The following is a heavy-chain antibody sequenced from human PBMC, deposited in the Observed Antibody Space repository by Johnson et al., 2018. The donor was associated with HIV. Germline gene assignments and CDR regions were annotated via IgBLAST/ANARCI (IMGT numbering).Heavy chain of an antibody. D-gene: IGHD6-13*01. CDR3: AREPGSSSRLGAFDI. Sequence: QVQLVESGGGVVQPGGSLRLSCAGSGFTFSSYGMHWVRQAPGKGLEWVSFIRYDGSDKHYADSVKGRFTISRDNSKNTVYLETNSLRPEDTAVYYCAREPGSSSRLGAFDIWGQGTMVTVSS. CDR2: IRYDGSDK. CDR1: GFTFSSYG. V-gene: IGHV3-30*02. J-gene: IGHJ3*02.